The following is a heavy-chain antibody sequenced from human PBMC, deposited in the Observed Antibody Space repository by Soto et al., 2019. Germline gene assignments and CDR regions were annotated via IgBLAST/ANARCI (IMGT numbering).Heavy chain of an antibody. Sequence: EVQLVESGGGLVKPGGSLRLSCAASGFTFSHAWMTWVRQAPGKGLEWVGRIKSKTDGGTTDYAAPVKRRFTISRDDSKNTLYLQMNSLKTEDTAMYYCTTYSTCVDESILFRRKCCLIAYWGQGTLVTVSS. V-gene: IGHV3-15*01. CDR1: GFTFSHAW. D-gene: IGHD6-6*01. CDR3: TTYSTCVDESILFRRKCCLIAY. J-gene: IGHJ4*02. CDR2: IKSKTDGGTT.